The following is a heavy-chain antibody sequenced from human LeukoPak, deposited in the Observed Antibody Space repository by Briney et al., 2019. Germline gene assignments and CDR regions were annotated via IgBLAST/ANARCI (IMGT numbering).Heavy chain of an antibody. J-gene: IGHJ6*04. CDR1: EYTFTGYY. V-gene: IGHV1-2*02. CDR3: ARASTVTPRPYYYFTFYV. Sequence: GASVKVSCKASEYTFTGYYIHWARQAPGQGLEYMGFSNPNTGGTNYAQQFQGRVTMTRDTSISTAYMVLSRLTSDDTAVYYCARASTVTPRPYYYFTFYVWGKGTAVTVSS. CDR2: SNPNTGGT. D-gene: IGHD4-17*01.